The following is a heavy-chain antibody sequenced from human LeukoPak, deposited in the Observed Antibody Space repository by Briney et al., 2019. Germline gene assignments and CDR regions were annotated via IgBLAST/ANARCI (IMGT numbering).Heavy chain of an antibody. CDR2: IYYSGIT. D-gene: IGHD3-22*01. J-gene: IGHJ4*02. CDR3: ARSDSAAYPIDY. Sequence: PSETLSLTCTVSGASINDYYCIWVRQPPGRGLEWIGYIYYSGITNYNPSLRSRVSMSVDTSRNQFSLKLSSVTAADTAVYYCARSDSAAYPIDYWGQGTLVTVSS. CDR1: GASINDYY. V-gene: IGHV4-59*01.